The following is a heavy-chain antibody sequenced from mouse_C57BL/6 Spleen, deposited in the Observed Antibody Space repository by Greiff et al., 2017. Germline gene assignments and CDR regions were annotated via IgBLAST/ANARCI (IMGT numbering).Heavy chain of an antibody. CDR3: ARDLLTDSFAY. CDR1: GYTFTGYD. V-gene: IGHV1-85*01. CDR2: IYPRDGST. J-gene: IGHJ3*01. D-gene: IGHD4-1*01. Sequence: VQLQESGPELVKPGASVKLSCKASGYTFTGYDINWVKQRPGKGLEWIGWIYPRDGSTKYNEKFKGKATLTVDTSSITAYMELHSLTSEASAVYFCARDLLTDSFAYWGQGTLVTVSS.